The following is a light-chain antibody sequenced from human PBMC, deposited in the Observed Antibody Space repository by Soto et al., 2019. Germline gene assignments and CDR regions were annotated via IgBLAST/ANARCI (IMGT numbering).Light chain of an antibody. V-gene: IGKV3-11*01. CDR1: QGVSRY. CDR3: QQRTNWPLT. CDR2: DAS. J-gene: IGKJ4*01. Sequence: EIVLTQSPATLSLSPGERATLSCRASQGVSRYLAWYQQRPGQAPRLLIYDASNRATGVPARFSGSGSGTAFTLTISSLEPEDCAVYYCQQRTNWPLTFGGGTKVEIK.